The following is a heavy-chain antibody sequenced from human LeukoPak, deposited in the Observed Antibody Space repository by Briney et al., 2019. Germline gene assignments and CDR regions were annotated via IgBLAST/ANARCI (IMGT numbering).Heavy chain of an antibody. J-gene: IGHJ6*02. CDR3: AKDIGSNWPYGMDV. V-gene: IGHV3-9*01. CDR1: GFTFDDHA. Sequence: GGSLRLSCAASGFTFDDHAMHWVRQAPGKGLEWVSGISWNSGSIGYADSAKGRFTISRDDAKSSLYLQMNSLRAEDTALYYCAKDIGSNWPYGMDVWGQGTTVTVPS. CDR2: ISWNSGSI. D-gene: IGHD6-13*01.